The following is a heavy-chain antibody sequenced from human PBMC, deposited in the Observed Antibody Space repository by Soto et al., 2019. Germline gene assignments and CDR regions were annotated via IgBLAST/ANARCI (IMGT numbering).Heavy chain of an antibody. J-gene: IGHJ4*02. D-gene: IGHD3-22*01. CDR3: ARGGDSSGSWPRY. V-gene: IGHV3-21*01. CDR2: MSSSSSYSSSTYI. CDR1: GFAFSSYS. Sequence: GGSLRLSCAASGFAFSSYSMNWVRQAPGKGLEWVSSMSSSSSYSSSTYIYYADSVRGRFTISRDNAKNSLYLQMNSLRVEDTAVYYCARGGDSSGSWPRYWGQGTLVTVSS.